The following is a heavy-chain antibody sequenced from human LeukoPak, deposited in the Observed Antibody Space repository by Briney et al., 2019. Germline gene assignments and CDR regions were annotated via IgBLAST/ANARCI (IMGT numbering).Heavy chain of an antibody. J-gene: IGHJ4*02. Sequence: SETLSLTCTVSGGSISSYYWSWIRQPPGKGLEWIGYIYYSGSTNYNPSLKSRVTISVDTSKNQFSLKLSSVTAADTAVYYCARANGIAAPFFDYWGQGTLVTVSS. CDR1: GGSISSYY. V-gene: IGHV4-59*01. CDR3: ARANGIAAPFFDY. D-gene: IGHD6-13*01. CDR2: IYYSGST.